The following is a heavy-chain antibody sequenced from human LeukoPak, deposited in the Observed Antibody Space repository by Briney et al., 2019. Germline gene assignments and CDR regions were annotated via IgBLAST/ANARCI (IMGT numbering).Heavy chain of an antibody. V-gene: IGHV3-53*01. J-gene: IGHJ4*02. CDR3: ARGGGSYVDY. Sequence: GGSLRLSCAASGCTVSSNYMSWVRQAPGKGLEWVSVIYSGGSTNYADSVKGRFTISRDNPKNPLYLQMNSLKAEDTAVYYCARGGGSYVDYWGQGTLVTVSS. CDR2: IYSGGST. CDR1: GCTVSSNY. D-gene: IGHD1-26*01.